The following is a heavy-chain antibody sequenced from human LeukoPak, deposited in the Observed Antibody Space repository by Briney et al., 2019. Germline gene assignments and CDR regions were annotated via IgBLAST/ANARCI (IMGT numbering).Heavy chain of an antibody. CDR1: GFTFSSYW. CDR3: ARNPRTVTTYYYYYGMDV. V-gene: IGHV3-74*01. J-gene: IGHJ6*02. D-gene: IGHD4-17*01. Sequence: GGSLRLSCAASGFTFSSYWMRWVRQAPGKGLVWVSRINSDGSSTSYADSVKGRFTISRDNAKNTLYLQMNSLRAEDTAVYYCARNPRTVTTYYYYYGMDVWGQGTTVTVSS. CDR2: INSDGSST.